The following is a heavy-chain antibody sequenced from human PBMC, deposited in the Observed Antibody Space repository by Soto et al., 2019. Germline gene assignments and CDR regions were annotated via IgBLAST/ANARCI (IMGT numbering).Heavy chain of an antibody. Sequence: GASVKVSCKASGGTFSSYAISWVRQAPGQGLEWMGGIIPIFGTANYAQKFQGRVTITADKSTSTAYMELSSLRSEDTAVYYCASQPYSSSWYNYYYGMDVWGQGTTVTVSS. J-gene: IGHJ6*02. CDR3: ASQPYSSSWYNYYYGMDV. V-gene: IGHV1-69*06. CDR2: IIPIFGTA. CDR1: GGTFSSYA. D-gene: IGHD6-13*01.